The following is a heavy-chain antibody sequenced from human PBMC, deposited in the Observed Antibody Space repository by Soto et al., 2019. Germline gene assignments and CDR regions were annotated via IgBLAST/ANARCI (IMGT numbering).Heavy chain of an antibody. CDR3: ARVATVTTPPDY. D-gene: IGHD4-17*01. CDR2: IIPIFGTA. CDR1: GGTFSSYA. V-gene: IGHV1-69*13. J-gene: IGHJ4*02. Sequence: ASVKVSCKASGGTFSSYAISWVRQAPGQGLEWMGGIIPIFGTANYAQKFQGRVTITADESTSTAYMELSSLRSEDTAVYYCARVATVTTPPDYWGQGTLVTVCS.